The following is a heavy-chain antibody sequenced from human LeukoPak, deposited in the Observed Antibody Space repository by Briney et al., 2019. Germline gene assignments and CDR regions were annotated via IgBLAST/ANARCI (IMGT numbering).Heavy chain of an antibody. CDR2: IYFSGST. J-gene: IGHJ5*02. CDR1: GGSIRDNSYY. V-gene: IGHV4-39*01. D-gene: IGHD1-26*01. Sequence: SETLSLTCTVSGGSIRDNSYYWGWIRQSPGKGLEWIGDIYFSGSTYYNPSLKSRVTISVDTSKNQFSLKLASLTAADTAVYYCARRPIVGSTGFYFDPWGPGTLVTVSS. CDR3: ARRPIVGSTGFYFDP.